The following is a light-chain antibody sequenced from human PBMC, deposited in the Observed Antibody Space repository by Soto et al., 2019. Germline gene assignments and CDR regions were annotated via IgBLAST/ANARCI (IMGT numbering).Light chain of an antibody. Sequence: QSALTQPASVSGSPGQSITISCTGTNSDIGGYNYVSWYQQHPGKAPKLMIYEVTNRPSGVSNRFSGSKSGNTASLTISGLQAEYEAGYYCSSYTSSNTVVFGGGTKLTVL. CDR2: EVT. CDR3: SSYTSSNTVV. CDR1: NSDIGGYNY. V-gene: IGLV2-14*01. J-gene: IGLJ2*01.